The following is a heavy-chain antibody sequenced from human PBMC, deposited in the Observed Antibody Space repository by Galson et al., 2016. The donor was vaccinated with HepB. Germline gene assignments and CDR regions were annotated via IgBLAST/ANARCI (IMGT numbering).Heavy chain of an antibody. D-gene: IGHD6-13*01. Sequence: SLRLSCAASGFTFSSYGMHWVRQAPGKGLDWVAVIWYDGSNKYYADSVKGRFTISRDNSKNTLYLQMNSLRAEDTAVYYCARERGIAVAATLDYWGQGTLVTVSS. CDR1: GFTFSSYG. CDR2: IWYDGSNK. CDR3: ARERGIAVAATLDY. V-gene: IGHV3-33*01. J-gene: IGHJ4*02.